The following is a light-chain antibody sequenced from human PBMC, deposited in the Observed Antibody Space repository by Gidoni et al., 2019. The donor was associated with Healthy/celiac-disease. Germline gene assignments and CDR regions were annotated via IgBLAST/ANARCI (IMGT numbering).Light chain of an antibody. Sequence: IVMTQPPLSLPVTPGEAASISCRSSQSLLHSNGYNYLDWYLQKPGQSPQLLIYLGSNRTSGVPDRFSGSGSGTDFTLKISRVEAEDFGVYYCMQALQTPITFGQGTRLEIK. CDR3: MQALQTPIT. CDR2: LGS. CDR1: QSLLHSNGYNY. J-gene: IGKJ5*01. V-gene: IGKV2-28*01.